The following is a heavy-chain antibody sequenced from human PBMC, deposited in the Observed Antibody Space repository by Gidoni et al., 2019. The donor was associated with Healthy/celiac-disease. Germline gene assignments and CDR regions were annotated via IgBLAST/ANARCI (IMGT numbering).Heavy chain of an antibody. CDR2: ISGSGCST. J-gene: IGHJ4*02. CDR3: AEEGIAAAVPWY. CDR1: GFTFCSHA. Sequence: EVPLLDSGGGLVQPWGSLRLSCAASGFTFCSHAMSWVRQAPGQGLEWVSAISGSGCSTYYADSVKGRFTISRENSKNTLYLQMNSLRAEDTDVYYCAEEGIAAAVPWYWGQGTLVTVSS. V-gene: IGHV3-23*01. D-gene: IGHD6-13*01.